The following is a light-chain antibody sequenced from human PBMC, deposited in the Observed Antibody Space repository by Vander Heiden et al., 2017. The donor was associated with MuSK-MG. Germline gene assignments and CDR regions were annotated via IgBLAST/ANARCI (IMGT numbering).Light chain of an antibody. CDR1: QSVLSSSDNKNY. V-gene: IGKV4-1*01. Sequence: DLVMNPSADPLAVSLGARAIINCKSNQSVLSSSDNKNYLAWFQQKPGQPPEVLINWASTRESGVPYRFSGSGSGTEFTLTISSLQAEDVAVYYCQQNDTTPLTFGGRTKVEIK. CDR3: QQNDTTPLT. J-gene: IGKJ4*01. CDR2: WAS.